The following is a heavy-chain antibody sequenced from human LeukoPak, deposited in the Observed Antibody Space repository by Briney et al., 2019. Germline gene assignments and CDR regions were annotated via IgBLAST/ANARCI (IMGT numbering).Heavy chain of an antibody. Sequence: GGSLRLSCAASGFTFSSYAMTWVRQAPGKGLEWVSSISGSGDTTTYADSVKGRFTISRDNSKNTLCLQMNSLRAEDTAIYYCAKSRGSYWVPEFDYWGQGTLVTVSS. CDR3: AKSRGSYWVPEFDY. V-gene: IGHV3-23*01. J-gene: IGHJ4*02. CDR1: GFTFSSYA. D-gene: IGHD1-26*01. CDR2: ISGSGDTT.